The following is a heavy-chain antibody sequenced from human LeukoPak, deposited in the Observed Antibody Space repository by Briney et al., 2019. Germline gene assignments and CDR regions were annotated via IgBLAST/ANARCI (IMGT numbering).Heavy chain of an antibody. V-gene: IGHV3-23*01. J-gene: IGHJ4*02. CDR2: ISGSGGST. CDR3: AKKFLGWELLSYFDY. Sequence: GGSLRLSCAASGFTFSSYAMSWVRQAPGKGLEWVSAISGSGGSTYYADSVKGRFTISRDNSKNTLYLQMNSLRAEDTAVYYCAKKFLGWELLSYFDYWGQGTLVTVSS. D-gene: IGHD1-26*01. CDR1: GFTFSSYA.